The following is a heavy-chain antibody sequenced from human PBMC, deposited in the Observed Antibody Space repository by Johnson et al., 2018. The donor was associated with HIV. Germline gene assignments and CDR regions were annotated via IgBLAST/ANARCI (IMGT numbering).Heavy chain of an antibody. CDR1: RFTFSDYY. V-gene: IGHV3-15*01. CDR3: ARGAMTFGGVMGGDDAFDN. Sequence: EVQLVESGGGLVKPGGSLRLSCAASRFTFSDYYMSWIRQTPGKGLEWVGRIKSKTDGGTTDYAAPVKGRFTISRDNSKNTLYLQMNSLRIEDTAVYYCARGAMTFGGVMGGDDAFDNWGQGTMVTVSS. D-gene: IGHD3-16*01. CDR2: IKSKTDGGTT. J-gene: IGHJ3*02.